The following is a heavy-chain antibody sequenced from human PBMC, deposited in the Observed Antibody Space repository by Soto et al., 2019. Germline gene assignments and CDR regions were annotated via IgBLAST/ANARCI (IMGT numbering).Heavy chain of an antibody. Sequence: ASVKVSCKASGGTFSSYAISWVRQAPGQGLEWMGGIIPIFGTANYAQKFQGRVKITADESTSTAYMELSSLRSEDTAVYYGARMTSSGYYYGMDVWGQGTTVTVCS. D-gene: IGHD2-21*02. CDR1: GGTFSSYA. V-gene: IGHV1-69*13. CDR2: IIPIFGTA. CDR3: ARMTSSGYYYGMDV. J-gene: IGHJ6*02.